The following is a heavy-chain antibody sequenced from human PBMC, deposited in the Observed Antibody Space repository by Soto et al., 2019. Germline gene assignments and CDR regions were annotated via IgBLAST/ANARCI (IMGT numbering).Heavy chain of an antibody. CDR3: AKVATGSYNWFDP. CDR1: GFTFNNYW. Sequence: EVQLVESGGELVQPGGSLRLSCAASGFTFNNYWMHWVRQAPGKGLVWVSRINTDGSRTNYADSVKGRFTISRDNAKNTLYSQMDSLRAEDTAVYYCAKVATGSYNWFDPWGQGTLVTVSS. CDR2: INTDGSRT. D-gene: IGHD1-1*01. J-gene: IGHJ5*02. V-gene: IGHV3-74*01.